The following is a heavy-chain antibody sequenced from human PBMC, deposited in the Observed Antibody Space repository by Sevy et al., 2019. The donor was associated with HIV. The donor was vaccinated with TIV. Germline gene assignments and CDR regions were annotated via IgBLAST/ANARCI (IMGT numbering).Heavy chain of an antibody. D-gene: IGHD2-21*01. CDR1: GGSISSYY. J-gene: IGHJ4*02. CDR3: ARSHLAFCGGDCFSPYYFDS. Sequence: SETLSLTCSVSGGSISSYYWNWIRQPPGKGLERIGYIYSSGRTNYNPSLKSRVTISVDMSKNQFSLKLSSVTAADTAVYYCARSHLAFCGGDCFSPYYFDSWGQGTLVTVSS. CDR2: IYSSGRT. V-gene: IGHV4-59*01.